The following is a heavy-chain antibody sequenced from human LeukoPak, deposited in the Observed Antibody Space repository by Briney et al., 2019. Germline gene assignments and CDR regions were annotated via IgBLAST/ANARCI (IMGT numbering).Heavy chain of an antibody. CDR1: GFTFSSSG. J-gene: IGHJ4*02. CDR2: IQHDGTKT. CDR3: AKGAFVRLGELSPH. Sequence: GGSLRLSCAASGFTFSSSGMHWVRQAPGRGLEWVAFIQHDGTKTYYADSVKGRFTISRDSSEDTLYLQMNILRTDDTAVYYCAKGAFVRLGELSPHWGQGTLVTVSS. D-gene: IGHD3-16*02. V-gene: IGHV3-30*02.